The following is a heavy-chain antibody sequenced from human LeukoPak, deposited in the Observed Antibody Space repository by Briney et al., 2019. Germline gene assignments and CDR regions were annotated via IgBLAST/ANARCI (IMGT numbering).Heavy chain of an antibody. J-gene: IGHJ4*02. D-gene: IGHD3-3*01. CDR3: ANTIRGLDISFDY. Sequence: GGSLRLSCAASGYIFSNYVTSWVRHAPGKGLEWVSGITGNGGSTDYADSVKGRFTISRDNPQNTLYLHMNSLRDEDTDVYDCANTIRGLDISFDYWGQGTLVTVSS. CDR2: ITGNGGST. CDR1: GYIFSNYV. V-gene: IGHV3-23*01.